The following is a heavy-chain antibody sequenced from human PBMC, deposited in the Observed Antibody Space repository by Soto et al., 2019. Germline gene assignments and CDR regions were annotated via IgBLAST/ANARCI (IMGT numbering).Heavy chain of an antibody. V-gene: IGHV4-30-4*01. CDR1: GDSISTGDYF. J-gene: IGHJ5*01. CDR2: IYKSATT. Sequence: SETLSLTCSVSGDSISTGDYFWAWIRQPPGQALEYIGYIYKSATTYYNPSFEGRVAISLDTSKSHFSLNVTSVTAADTAVYFCARGRYCLTGRCFPNWFNSGGHGTLVTVS. D-gene: IGHD2-15*01. CDR3: ARGRYCLTGRCFPNWFNS.